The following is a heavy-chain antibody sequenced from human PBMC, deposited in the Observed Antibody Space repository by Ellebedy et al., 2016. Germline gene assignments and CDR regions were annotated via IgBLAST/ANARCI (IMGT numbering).Heavy chain of an antibody. CDR3: ASDPGRYGDYPLQTGRGMDV. V-gene: IGHV4-34*01. J-gene: IGHJ6*02. D-gene: IGHD4-17*01. Sequence: PETLSLTCAVYGGSFSGYYWSWIRQPPGKGLEWIGEINHSGSTNYNPSLKSRVTISVDTSKNQFSLKLSSVTAAVTAVYYCASDPGRYGDYPLQTGRGMDVWGQGTTVTVSS. CDR1: GGSFSGYY. CDR2: INHSGST.